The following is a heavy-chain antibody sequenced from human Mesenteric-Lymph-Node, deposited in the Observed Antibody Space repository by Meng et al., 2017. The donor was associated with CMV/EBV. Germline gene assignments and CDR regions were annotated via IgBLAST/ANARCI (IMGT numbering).Heavy chain of an antibody. J-gene: IGHJ4*02. D-gene: IGHD2-2*01. V-gene: IGHV4-39*01. CDR2: IYYSGST. Sequence: GSLRLSCTVSGGSISSSSYYWGWIRQPPGKGLEWIGSIYYSGSTYYNPSLKSRVTISVDTSKNQFSLKLSSVTAADTAVYYCARGFWDIVVVPPSTSVWDYWGQGTLVTVSS. CDR3: ARGFWDIVVVPPSTSVWDY. CDR1: GGSISSSSYY.